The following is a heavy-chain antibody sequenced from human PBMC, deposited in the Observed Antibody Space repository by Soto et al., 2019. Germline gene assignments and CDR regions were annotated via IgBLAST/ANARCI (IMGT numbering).Heavy chain of an antibody. CDR2: IYYSGST. D-gene: IGHD3-10*01. CDR1: GGSISSYY. CDR3: ARDRAVSYFDY. J-gene: IGHJ4*02. V-gene: IGHV4-59*01. Sequence: PSETLSLTCAVYGGSISSYYWSWIRQPPGKGLEWIGYIYYSGSTNYNPSLKSRVTTSVDTSKNQFSLKLSSVTAADTAVYYCARDRAVSYFDYWGQGTLVTVSS.